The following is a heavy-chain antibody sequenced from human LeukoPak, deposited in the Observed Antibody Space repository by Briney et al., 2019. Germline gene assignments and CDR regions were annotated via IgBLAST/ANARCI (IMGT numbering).Heavy chain of an antibody. CDR2: ISYDGTNK. J-gene: IGHJ4*02. D-gene: IGHD3-16*01. CDR1: GLTVSIYT. CDR3: ARDGGRN. Sequence: GKSLRLSCAASGLTVSIYTMHWVRQASGKGLEWVALISYDGTNKYYADSVKGRFTISRDNSKSTLYLQMNSLRVEDTAVYYCARDGGRNWGQGTLVTVSS. V-gene: IGHV3-30*01.